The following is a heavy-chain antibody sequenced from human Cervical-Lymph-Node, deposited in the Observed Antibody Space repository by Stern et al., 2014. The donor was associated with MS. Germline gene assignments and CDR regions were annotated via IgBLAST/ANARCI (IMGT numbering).Heavy chain of an antibody. CDR2: LSGSGSTT. J-gene: IGHJ5*02. D-gene: IGHD3-10*01. CDR3: ARDLWFGSYWGNWFDP. CDR1: GFAFSDYY. Sequence: VQLVESGGGLVEPGRSLRLSCAASGFAFSDYYMCWIRQAPGQGLEWVSFLSGSGSTTYYTDSVKGRFTISRDNAENSLFLQMDSLRAEDTAVYYCARDLWFGSYWGNWFDPWGQGTLVTVSS. V-gene: IGHV3-11*01.